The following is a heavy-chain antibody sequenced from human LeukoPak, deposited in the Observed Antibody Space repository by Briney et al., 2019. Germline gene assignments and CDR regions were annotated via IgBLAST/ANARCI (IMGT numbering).Heavy chain of an antibody. CDR1: GFTFSDSA. D-gene: IGHD3-22*01. J-gene: IGHJ4*02. CDR3: TRINYDSSDYPHPFDY. V-gene: IGHV3-73*01. Sequence: PGGPLRLSCAASGFTFSDSAVHWVRQASGKGLEWIGRIRSKTNSYATAYAASAKGRFAISRDDSKNTAYLQMNSLKTEDTAVYYCTRINYDSSDYPHPFDYWGQGTLVTVSS. CDR2: IRSKTNSYAT.